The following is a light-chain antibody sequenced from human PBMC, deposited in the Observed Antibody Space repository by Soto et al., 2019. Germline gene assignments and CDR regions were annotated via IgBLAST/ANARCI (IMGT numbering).Light chain of an antibody. CDR3: QHYKDWRT. V-gene: IGKV1-6*01. CDR1: QGIRND. CDR2: AAS. Sequence: AIQMTQSPSSLSASVGDRVTITCRASQGIRNDLGWYQQKPGKAPKLLIYAASSLQSGVRSRFSGSASGTDFTLTISSLQPEDFGVYYCQHYKDWRTFGQGTKVDIK. J-gene: IGKJ1*01.